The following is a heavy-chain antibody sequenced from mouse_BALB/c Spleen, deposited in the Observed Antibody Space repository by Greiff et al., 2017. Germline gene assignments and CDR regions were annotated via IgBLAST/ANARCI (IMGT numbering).Heavy chain of an antibody. V-gene: IGHV3-6*02. CDR3: ARYYYGSCFDY. CDR2: ISYDGSN. J-gene: IGHJ2*01. Sequence: EVQVVESGPGLVKPSQSLSLTCSVTGYSITSGYYWNWIRQFPGNKLEWMGYISYDGSNNYNPSLKNRISITRDTSKNQFFLKLNSVTTEDTATYYCARYYYGSCFDYWGQGTTLTVSS. D-gene: IGHD1-1*01. CDR1: GYSITSGYY.